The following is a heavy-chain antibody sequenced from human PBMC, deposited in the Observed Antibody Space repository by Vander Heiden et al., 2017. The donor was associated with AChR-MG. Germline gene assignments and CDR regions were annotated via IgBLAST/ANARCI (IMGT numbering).Heavy chain of an antibody. D-gene: IGHD3-22*01. CDR1: GFSLSTSGVG. Sequence: QITLKESGPTLVKPTQTLTLTCTFSGFSLSTSGVGVGWIRQPPGKALEGLAVIYWDYDKRYSPSLKSRLTITKDTSKNQVVLTMTNMDPVDTATYYCAHRARRARSSYYDSSGYYGDYWGQGTLVTVSS. J-gene: IGHJ4*02. V-gene: IGHV2-5*02. CDR2: IYWDYDK. CDR3: AHRARRARSSYYDSSGYYGDY.